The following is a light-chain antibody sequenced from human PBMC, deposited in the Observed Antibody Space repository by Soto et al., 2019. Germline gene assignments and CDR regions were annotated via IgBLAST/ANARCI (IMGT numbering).Light chain of an antibody. CDR3: SSYSISTAYL. Sequence: QSVLTQPPSASGSPGQSVTISCTGTSSDVGGYNFVSWYQQHPGKAPKLMVFEVSNRPSGVSYRFSGSKSGNTASLTISGLQAEDEADYFCSSYSISTAYLFGTGTKVTVL. CDR2: EVS. J-gene: IGLJ1*01. V-gene: IGLV2-14*01. CDR1: SSDVGGYNF.